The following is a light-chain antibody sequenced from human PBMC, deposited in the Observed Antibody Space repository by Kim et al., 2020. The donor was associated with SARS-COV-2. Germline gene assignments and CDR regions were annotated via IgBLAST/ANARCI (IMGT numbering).Light chain of an antibody. V-gene: IGLV3-19*01. CDR3: NTRDSSGNHVV. CDR2: GKN. Sequence: VPTIWRTGEGGSVSSYYPSWYQQKPGPAPVLVIYGKNNRPSGIPDRFSGSSSENTASLTITGAQAEDEADYYCNTRDSSGNHVVFGGGTQLTVL. CDR1: SVSSYY. J-gene: IGLJ3*02.